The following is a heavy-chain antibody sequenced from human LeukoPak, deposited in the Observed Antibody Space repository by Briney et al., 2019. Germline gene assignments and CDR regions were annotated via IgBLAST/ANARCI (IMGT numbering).Heavy chain of an antibody. CDR1: GFTFSSYA. J-gene: IGHJ5*01. V-gene: IGHV3-23*01. D-gene: IGHD4-17*01. Sequence: GGSLRLSCAASGFTFSSYAMSWVRQAPGKGLEWVSAITGSGGSTYYADSVKGRFTISRDNSKNTLYLQMNSLRAEDTAVYYCAKDIKVTIKCWFDYWGQGTLVTVSS. CDR2: ITGSGGST. CDR3: AKDIKVTIKCWFDY.